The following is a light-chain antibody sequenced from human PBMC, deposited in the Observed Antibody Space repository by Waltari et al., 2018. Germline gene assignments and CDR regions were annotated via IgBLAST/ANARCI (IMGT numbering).Light chain of an antibody. Sequence: IVLTQSPATLSLSPGERATLSCRASQSVSSSLAWYQQKPGQAPRLLIYDAYNRATGIPARFSGSRSGTDFTLTINSLEPEDFAVYYCQQRSTWPLITFGQGTRLEIK. CDR3: QQRSTWPLIT. CDR2: DAY. J-gene: IGKJ5*01. CDR1: QSVSSS. V-gene: IGKV3-11*01.